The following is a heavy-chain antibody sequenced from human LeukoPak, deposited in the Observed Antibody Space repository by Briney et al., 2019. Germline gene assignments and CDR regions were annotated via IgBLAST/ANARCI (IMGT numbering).Heavy chain of an antibody. D-gene: IGHD3-22*01. V-gene: IGHV1-69*13. CDR1: GGTFSSYA. Sequence: SVTVSFKSSGGTFSSYAISWVRPAPGQGLEWMGGIIPIFGTANYAQKFQGRVTITADESTSTAYMELSSLRSEDTAVYYCARVDSSGYYSADYWGQGTLVTVSS. CDR3: ARVDSSGYYSADY. CDR2: IIPIFGTA. J-gene: IGHJ4*02.